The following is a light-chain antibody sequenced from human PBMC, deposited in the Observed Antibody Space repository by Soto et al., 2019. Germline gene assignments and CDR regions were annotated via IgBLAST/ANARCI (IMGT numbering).Light chain of an antibody. J-gene: IGKJ1*01. CDR1: QSVSSSY. Sequence: EIVLTQSPGTLSLSPGERATLSCRASQSVSSSYLAWYQQKPGQAPRLLIYGASSRATGIPDRFSGSGSGTAFTLTISRLEPEDFAVFYCQQYSSSPRTFGQGTKVDIK. CDR2: GAS. V-gene: IGKV3-20*01. CDR3: QQYSSSPRT.